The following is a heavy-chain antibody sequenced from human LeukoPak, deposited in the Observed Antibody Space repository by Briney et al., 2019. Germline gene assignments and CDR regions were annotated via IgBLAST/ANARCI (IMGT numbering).Heavy chain of an antibody. CDR1: GYSFTNYW. Sequence: GESLKISCKGSGYSFTNYWIGWVRQMPGKGLEWMGIISPDGSDTRYSPSFQGQVTISADKSITTAYLQWSSLKASDTPMYYCARLTSSWSFDYWGQGTLVTVSS. CDR3: ARLTSSWSFDY. V-gene: IGHV5-51*01. J-gene: IGHJ4*02. D-gene: IGHD6-13*01. CDR2: ISPDGSDT.